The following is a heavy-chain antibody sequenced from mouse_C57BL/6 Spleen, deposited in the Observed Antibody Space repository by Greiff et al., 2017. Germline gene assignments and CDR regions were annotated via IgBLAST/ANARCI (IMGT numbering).Heavy chain of an antibody. J-gene: IGHJ1*03. CDR2: ISSGSRTI. CDR1: GFTFSDYG. V-gene: IGHV5-17*01. Sequence: EVQRVESGGGLVKPGGSLKLSCAASGFTFSDYGMHWVRQAPEKGLEWVAYISSGSRTIYYADTVKGRFTISRDNAKNTLFLQMTSLRSEDTAMYYCASDPHYYGSSWGYWYFDVWGTGTTVTVSS. D-gene: IGHD1-1*01. CDR3: ASDPHYYGSSWGYWYFDV.